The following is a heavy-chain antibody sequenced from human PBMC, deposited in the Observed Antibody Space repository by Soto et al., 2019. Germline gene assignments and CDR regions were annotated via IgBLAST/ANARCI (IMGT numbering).Heavy chain of an antibody. CDR2: INPGNGDT. D-gene: IGHD2-2*01. CDR1: GYSFTNYC. CDR3: ARTDCSSTSCYNYYYYGMDV. V-gene: IGHV1-3*01. J-gene: IGHJ6*02. Sequence: ASVKVSCKTSGYSFTNYCLHWVRQAPGQRLEWMGWINPGNGDTKYSQKFQGRVTITRDTSATTAYMELSSLSSEDSAVFYCARTDCSSTSCYNYYYYGMDVWGQGTTVTVSS.